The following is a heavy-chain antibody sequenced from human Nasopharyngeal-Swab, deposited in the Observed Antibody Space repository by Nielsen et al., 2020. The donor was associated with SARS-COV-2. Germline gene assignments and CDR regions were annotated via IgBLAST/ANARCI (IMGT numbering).Heavy chain of an antibody. J-gene: IGHJ6*03. CDR2: INHSGNT. D-gene: IGHD2-2*02. CDR3: ARRGGVVPAAIPYYYYYMDV. V-gene: IGHV4-34*01. CDR1: GGSFSGYY. Sequence: SETLSLTCAVYGGSFSGYYWSWIRQPPGKGLEWIGEINHSGNTNYNPSLKSRVTISVDTSKNQFSLKLSSVTAADTAVYYCARRGGVVPAAIPYYYYYMDVWGKGTTVTVSS.